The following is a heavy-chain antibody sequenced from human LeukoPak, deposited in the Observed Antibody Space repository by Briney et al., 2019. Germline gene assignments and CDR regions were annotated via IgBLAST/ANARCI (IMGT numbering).Heavy chain of an antibody. D-gene: IGHD1-26*01. Sequence: PGGSLKLSCAASGFTFSDYYMSWIRQAPGKGLEWVSYISNSGNTIYYADSVKDRFTISRDNAKNSLYLHMDSLGAEDTAVYYCARDSGGSYSAIGDWGQGTLVAVSS. CDR2: ISNSGNTI. J-gene: IGHJ4*02. CDR1: GFTFSDYY. CDR3: ARDSGGSYSAIGD. V-gene: IGHV3-11*01.